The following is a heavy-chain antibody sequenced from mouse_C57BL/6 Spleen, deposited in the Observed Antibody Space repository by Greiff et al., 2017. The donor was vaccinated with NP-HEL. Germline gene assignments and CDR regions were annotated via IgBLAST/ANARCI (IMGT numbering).Heavy chain of an antibody. J-gene: IGHJ4*01. CDR3: ARGLRDYYAMDY. CDR2: IRNKANGYTT. V-gene: IGHV7-3*01. D-gene: IGHD1-1*01. CDR1: GFTFTDYY. Sequence: EVKLVESGGGLVQPGGSLSLSCAASGFTFTDYYMSWVRQPPGKALEWLGFIRNKANGYTTEYSASVQGRFTISRDNSQSILYLQMNALRAEDSATYYCARGLRDYYAMDYWGQGTSVTVSS.